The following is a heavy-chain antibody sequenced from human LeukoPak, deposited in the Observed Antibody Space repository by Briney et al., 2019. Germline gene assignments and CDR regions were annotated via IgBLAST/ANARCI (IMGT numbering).Heavy chain of an antibody. D-gene: IGHD3-10*01. Sequence: SQTLSLTCTVSGGSISSGGYYWGCNRQHPGTGLEWIGYIYYSGSTYYNPSLKSRATTSVNTSKKQFFLKLSPVTAANTAVYYCAREHRPKPMVRGVFDYWGQGTLVTVSS. V-gene: IGHV4-31*03. CDR2: IYYSGST. J-gene: IGHJ4*02. CDR3: AREHRPKPMVRGVFDY. CDR1: GGSISSGGYY.